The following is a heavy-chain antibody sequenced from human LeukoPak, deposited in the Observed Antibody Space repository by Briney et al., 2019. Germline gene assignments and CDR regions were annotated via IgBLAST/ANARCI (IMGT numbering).Heavy chain of an antibody. J-gene: IGHJ4*02. CDR3: AREGITYYYDSSASDY. D-gene: IGHD3-22*01. CDR1: GFTFSSYE. Sequence: PGGSLRLSCAASGFTFSSYEMNWVRQAPGKGLEWVSYISSSGSTIYYADSVKGRFTISRDNAKNSLYLQMNSLRAEDTAVYYCAREGITYYYDSSASDYWGQGTLVTVSS. CDR2: ISSSGSTI. V-gene: IGHV3-48*03.